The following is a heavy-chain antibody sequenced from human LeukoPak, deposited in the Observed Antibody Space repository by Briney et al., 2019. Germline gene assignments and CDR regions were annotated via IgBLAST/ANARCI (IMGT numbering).Heavy chain of an antibody. V-gene: IGHV3-7*01. D-gene: IGHD6-25*01. CDR3: ARGGAAAIAGYYYYYMDV. CDR1: GFTFGPYT. J-gene: IGHJ6*03. CDR2: IKQDGSEK. Sequence: GGSLRLSCAASGFTFGPYTMNWVRQAPGKGLEWVANIKQDGSEKYYVDSVKGRFTISRDNAKNSLYLQMNSLRAEDTAVYYCARGGAAAIAGYYYYYMDVWGKGTTVTVSS.